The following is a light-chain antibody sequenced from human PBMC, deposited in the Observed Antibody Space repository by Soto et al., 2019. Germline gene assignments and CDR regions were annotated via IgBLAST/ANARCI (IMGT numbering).Light chain of an antibody. CDR2: DAS. Sequence: PGERATLSCRASQSVSSYLAWYQQKPGQAPRFLIYDASNRATGIPARFSGSGSGTDFTLTISSLEPEDFAVYYCQQRSNWPLMYTCGQGTKVDIK. J-gene: IGKJ2*01. V-gene: IGKV3-11*01. CDR1: QSVSSY. CDR3: QQRSNWPLMYT.